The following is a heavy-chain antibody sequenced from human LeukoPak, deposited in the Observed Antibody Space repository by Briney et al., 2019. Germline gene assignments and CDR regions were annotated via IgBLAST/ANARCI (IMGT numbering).Heavy chain of an antibody. CDR2: IHTSENT. Sequence: PSETLSLTCTVSGGYIGSYYWSWIRQAAGKGLGWIGRIHTSENTDYNPSLKSRVTMSVDMSTSQFSLRLTSVTAADTAVYYCAREGDYGDYSKSFYYMDVWGKGTTVTVSS. V-gene: IGHV4-4*07. D-gene: IGHD4-17*01. CDR3: AREGDYGDYSKSFYYMDV. CDR1: GGYIGSYY. J-gene: IGHJ6*03.